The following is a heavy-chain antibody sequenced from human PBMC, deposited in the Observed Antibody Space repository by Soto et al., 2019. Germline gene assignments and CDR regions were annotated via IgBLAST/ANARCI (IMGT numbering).Heavy chain of an antibody. V-gene: IGHV3-23*01. J-gene: IGHJ4*02. D-gene: IGHD6-19*01. Sequence: GGSLRLSCAASGFTFRVYAMKWVRQAPGKGLEWVSAISGGGESTYYADSVKGRFTISRDNSKNTLYLQMNSLRAEDTAVYYCTKSPQGLVLDYSDYWGQGTLVTVSS. CDR3: TKSPQGLVLDYSDY. CDR2: ISGGGEST. CDR1: GFTFRVYA.